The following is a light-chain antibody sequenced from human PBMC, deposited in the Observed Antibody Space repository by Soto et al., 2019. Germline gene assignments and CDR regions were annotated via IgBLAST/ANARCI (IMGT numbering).Light chain of an antibody. CDR3: QQRSNWLIT. CDR2: DAS. J-gene: IGKJ5*01. Sequence: LTQSPATLSLKQGERATLSCRASQSVSSYLAWYQQKPGQAPRLLIYDASNRATGIPARFSGSGSGTDFTLTISSLEPEDFAVYYCQQRSNWLITFGQGTLLENK. CDR1: QSVSSY. V-gene: IGKV3-11*01.